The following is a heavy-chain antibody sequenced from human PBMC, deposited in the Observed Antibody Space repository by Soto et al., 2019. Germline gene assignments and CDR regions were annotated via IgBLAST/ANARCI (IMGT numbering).Heavy chain of an antibody. CDR2: IDSAGDA. D-gene: IGHD3-10*01. CDR3: TRGAIWGVSWNLFDT. V-gene: IGHV3-13*01. J-gene: IGHJ5*02. CDR1: ILRLRSHD. Sequence: RQSGSAAILRLRSHDVHWVRQVTGKGVEWVSGIDSAGDAKYPASVKGRFTISRVNAKNSLYLQMNRLRAEDTAMYYCTRGAIWGVSWNLFDTWSQGT.